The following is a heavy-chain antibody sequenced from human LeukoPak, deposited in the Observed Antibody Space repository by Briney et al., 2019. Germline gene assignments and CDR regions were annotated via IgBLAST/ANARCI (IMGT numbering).Heavy chain of an antibody. V-gene: IGHV3-21*01. Sequence: RPGGSLRLSCAASGFTFSTYTMNWVRQAPGKGLEWVSSISSSSSYIYYADSVKGRFTISRDNAKNSLYLQMNSLRAEDTAVYYCARGGVFSSGWYVDYWGQGTLVSVSS. J-gene: IGHJ4*02. CDR3: ARGGVFSSGWYVDY. D-gene: IGHD6-19*01. CDR1: GFTFSTYT. CDR2: ISSSSSYI.